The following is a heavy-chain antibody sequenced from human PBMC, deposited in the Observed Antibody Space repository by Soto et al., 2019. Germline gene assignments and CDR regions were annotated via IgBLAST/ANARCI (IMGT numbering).Heavy chain of an antibody. CDR2: IYWDDDK. Sequence: GSGPTLVNTTQTLTLTCTFSGFSLSTSGVSVDWIRQPPGKALEWLGIIYWDDDKRYRPSLKSRLTITKDTSKNQLVLTMTNMDPVDTATYYCALFLLKILRPRASVVFWCQGTPVT. D-gene: IGHD4-17*01. CDR1: GFSLSTSGVS. J-gene: IGHJ4*02. CDR3: ALFLLKILRPRASVVF. V-gene: IGHV2-5*02.